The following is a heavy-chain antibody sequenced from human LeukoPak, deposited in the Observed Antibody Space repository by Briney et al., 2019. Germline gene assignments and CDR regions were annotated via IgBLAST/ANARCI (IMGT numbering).Heavy chain of an antibody. CDR3: ASAARQRWLQIDY. V-gene: IGHV3-74*01. D-gene: IGHD5-24*01. CDR2: INSDGSWT. Sequence: GGSLRLSCAASGNYWMHWVRQAPGKGLVWVSHINSDGSWTSYADSVKGRFTISKDNAKNSLYLQMDSLRAEDTAVYYCASAARQRWLQIDYWGQGTLVTVSS. CDR1: GNYW. J-gene: IGHJ4*02.